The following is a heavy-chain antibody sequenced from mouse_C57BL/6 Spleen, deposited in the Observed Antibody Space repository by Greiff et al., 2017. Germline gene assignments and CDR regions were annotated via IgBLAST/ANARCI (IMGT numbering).Heavy chain of an antibody. CDR3: ARGIYYGREVYFDY. CDR1: GYTFTTYP. Sequence: QVQLKESGAELVKPGASVKMSCKASGYTFTTYPIEWMKQNHGKSLEWIGNFHPYNDDTKYNEKFKGKATLTVEKSSSTVYLELSRLTSDDSAVYYCARGIYYGREVYFDYWGQGTTLTVSS. CDR2: FHPYNDDT. V-gene: IGHV1-47*01. J-gene: IGHJ2*01. D-gene: IGHD1-1*01.